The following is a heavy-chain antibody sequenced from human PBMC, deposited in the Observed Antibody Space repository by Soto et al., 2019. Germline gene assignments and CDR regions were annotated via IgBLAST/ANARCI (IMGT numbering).Heavy chain of an antibody. CDR2: IYWDDDK. J-gene: IGHJ4*02. Sequence: QITLKEAGPTLVKPTQTLTLTCTFSGFSLSTNGVGVGWIRQPPGKALEWLALIYWDDDKRYSPSLKSRLTITKDTSKNQVVLTMANVDPVDTGTYYCVHRRVAAIGLPSMRYFDYWGQGTLVTVSS. CDR3: VHRRVAAIGLPSMRYFDY. D-gene: IGHD6-13*01. V-gene: IGHV2-5*02. CDR1: GFSLSTNGVG.